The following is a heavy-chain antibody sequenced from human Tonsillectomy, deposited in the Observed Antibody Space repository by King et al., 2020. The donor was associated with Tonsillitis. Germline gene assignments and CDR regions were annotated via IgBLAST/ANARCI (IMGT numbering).Heavy chain of an antibody. V-gene: IGHV4-39*07. CDR2: VDYSGST. Sequence: QLQESGPGLVKPSETLSLTCTVSGGSISSSSYYWGWIRQPPGKGLEWIGTVDYSGSTSYNPSLKSRVTISVDTSKNQFSLKLSSVTAADTAVYYCASTPWIQLSGFDYWGQGTLVTVSS. J-gene: IGHJ4*02. CDR3: ASTPWIQLSGFDY. CDR1: GGSISSSSYY. D-gene: IGHD5-18*01.